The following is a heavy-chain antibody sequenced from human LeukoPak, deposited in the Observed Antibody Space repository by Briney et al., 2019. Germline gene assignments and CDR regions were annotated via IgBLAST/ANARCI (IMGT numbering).Heavy chain of an antibody. D-gene: IGHD6-19*01. Sequence: SETLSLTCTVSGGSISSSSYYWGWIRQPPGKGLEWIGSIYYSGSTYYNPSLKSRVTISVDTSKNQFSLKLSSVTAADTAVYYCARQYGSGWHEGDYYFDYWGQGTLVTVSS. CDR3: ARQYGSGWHEGDYYFDY. J-gene: IGHJ4*02. V-gene: IGHV4-39*01. CDR2: IYYSGST. CDR1: GGSISSSSYY.